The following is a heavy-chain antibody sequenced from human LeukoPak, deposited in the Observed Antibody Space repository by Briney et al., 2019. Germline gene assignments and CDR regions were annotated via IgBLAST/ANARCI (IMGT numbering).Heavy chain of an antibody. CDR1: GFTFSSYI. V-gene: IGHV3-21*06. CDR3: ARDQFDLLTGTTKTFDY. D-gene: IGHD3-9*01. CDR2: ISSSSGYI. J-gene: IGHJ4*02. Sequence: GGSLRLSCAASGFTFSSYIMNWVRQAPGKGLEWVASISSSSGYIYYADSVKGRFTISRDNTKNSLSLLMHNLRPEDTAVYYCARDQFDLLTGTTKTFDYWGQGTLVTVSS.